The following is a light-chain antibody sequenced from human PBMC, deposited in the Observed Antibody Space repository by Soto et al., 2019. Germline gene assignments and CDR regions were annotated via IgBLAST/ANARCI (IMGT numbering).Light chain of an antibody. CDR1: SSDVGRYNY. CDR2: GVT. CDR3: ASYTTINTLVL. V-gene: IGLV2-14*01. Sequence: QSVLTQPASVSGSPGQSVTICCTGTSSDVGRYNYVSWYQHHTGKAPKLIIYGVTTRPSGVSNRFSGSKSGNTASLTISGLQAEDEADYYCASYTTINTLVLFGGGTKLTVL. J-gene: IGLJ2*01.